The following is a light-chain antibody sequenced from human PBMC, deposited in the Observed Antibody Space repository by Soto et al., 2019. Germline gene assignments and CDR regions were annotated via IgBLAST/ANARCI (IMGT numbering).Light chain of an antibody. Sequence: DIVMTQSPLSLPVTPGEPAPISCRSSQSLLHSDGYNYLDWYLQKPGQSPQLLIYLGSNRASGVPDRFSGSGSGTDFILKISRVEAEDVGVYYRMQALQMRTFGQGTKVDIK. CDR1: QSLLHSDGYNY. CDR2: LGS. J-gene: IGKJ1*01. V-gene: IGKV2-28*01. CDR3: MQALQMRT.